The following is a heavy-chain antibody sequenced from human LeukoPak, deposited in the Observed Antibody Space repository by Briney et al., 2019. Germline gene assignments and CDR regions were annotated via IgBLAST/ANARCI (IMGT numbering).Heavy chain of an antibody. CDR3: AGDRGASISWYGNNYYYYYMDV. D-gene: IGHD6-13*01. V-gene: IGHV1-2*02. Sequence: ASVKVSCRASGYTFTGYYMHWVRQAPGQGLEWMGWINPNSGGTNYAQKFQGRVTMTRDTSISTAYMELSRLRSDDTAVYYCAGDRGASISWYGNNYYYYYMDVWGKGTTVTVSS. CDR1: GYTFTGYY. CDR2: INPNSGGT. J-gene: IGHJ6*03.